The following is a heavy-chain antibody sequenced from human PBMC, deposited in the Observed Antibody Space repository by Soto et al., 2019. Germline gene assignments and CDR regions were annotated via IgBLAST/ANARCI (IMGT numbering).Heavy chain of an antibody. J-gene: IGHJ5*02. CDR1: GGSISSYY. Sequence: QVQLQESGPGLVKPSETLSLTCTVSGGSISSYYWSWIRQPPGKGLEWIGYIYYSGSTNYNPSLRSRVTIAVDTSKSQWSPKLSSVTAADTAVYYCASLVRGVRGNWFDPWGQGTLVTVSS. V-gene: IGHV4-59*01. CDR2: IYYSGST. D-gene: IGHD3-10*02. CDR3: ASLVRGVRGNWFDP.